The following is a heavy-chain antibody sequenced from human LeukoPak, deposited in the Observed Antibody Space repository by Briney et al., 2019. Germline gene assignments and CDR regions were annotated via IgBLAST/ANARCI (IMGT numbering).Heavy chain of an antibody. CDR3: ARIGYSSSTGDF. J-gene: IGHJ4*02. CDR2: IKPDGGEK. CDR1: GFTFTNYW. D-gene: IGHD6-6*01. V-gene: IGHV3-7*01. Sequence: GGSLRLSCAASGFTFTNYWMNWVRQAPGKGLEWVANIKPDGGEKNYVDSVKGRFTISRDNAKNSVYLQMNSLRAEDTAVYYCARIGYSSSTGDFCGQGTLVTVSS.